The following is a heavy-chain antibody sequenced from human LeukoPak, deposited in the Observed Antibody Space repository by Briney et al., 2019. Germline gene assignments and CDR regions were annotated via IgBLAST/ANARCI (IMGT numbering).Heavy chain of an antibody. CDR1: GGSFSGYY. CDR2: INHSGST. J-gene: IGHJ4*02. CDR3: AVLQGPFDY. Sequence: SETLSLTCAVYGGSFSGYYWSWIRQPPGKGLEWIGEINHSGSTNYSASLKSRVTISIHTSKNQFSLKLSSVTAADTAVYYCAVLQGPFDYWGQGTLVTVSS. V-gene: IGHV4-34*01. D-gene: IGHD1-1*01.